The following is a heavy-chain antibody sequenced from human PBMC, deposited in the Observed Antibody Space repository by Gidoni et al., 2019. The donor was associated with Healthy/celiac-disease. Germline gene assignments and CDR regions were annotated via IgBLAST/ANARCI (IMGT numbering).Heavy chain of an antibody. CDR2: IYYSGST. CDR3: ARDRSSSSRLDYYGMDV. V-gene: IGHV4-39*07. J-gene: IGHJ6*02. D-gene: IGHD6-13*01. Sequence: QLQLQESGPGLVKPSETLSLTCTVSGGSIRSSSYYWGWIRQPPGKGLEWIGSIYYSGSTYYNPSLKSRVTISVDTSKNQFSLKLSSVTAADTAVYYCARDRSSSSRLDYYGMDVWGQGTTVTVSS. CDR1: GGSIRSSSYY.